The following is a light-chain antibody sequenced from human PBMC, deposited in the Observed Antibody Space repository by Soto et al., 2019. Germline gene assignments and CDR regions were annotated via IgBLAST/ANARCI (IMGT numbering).Light chain of an antibody. CDR2: DTS. CDR3: QPYNNWPLT. V-gene: IGKV3-15*01. CDR1: QGIGDT. J-gene: IGKJ4*01. Sequence: EVVMRQSPATLSVSPGDGATLSCRASQGIGDTLAWYQHKPGQTPRRLIYDTSTRATGVPTRFSGSRSGAEFTLTLNSLQSEDFAVYYCQPYNNWPLTFGGGTKVEIK.